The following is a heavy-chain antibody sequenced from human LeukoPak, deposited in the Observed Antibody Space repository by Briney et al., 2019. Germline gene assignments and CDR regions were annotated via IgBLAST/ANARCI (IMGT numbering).Heavy chain of an antibody. V-gene: IGHV3-20*01. Sequence: SGGSLRLSCAASGFTFDDYGMSWVRQAPGKGLEWVSGISWNGGSTGYADSVKGRFTISRDNAKNSLYLQMNSLRAEDTALYHCARGLTSGSCPFDYWGQGTLVTVSS. CDR1: GFTFDDYG. CDR3: ARGLTSGSCPFDY. CDR2: ISWNGGST. J-gene: IGHJ4*02. D-gene: IGHD6-13*01.